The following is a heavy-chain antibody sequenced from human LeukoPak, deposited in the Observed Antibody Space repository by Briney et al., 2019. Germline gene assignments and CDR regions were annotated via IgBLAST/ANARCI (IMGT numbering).Heavy chain of an antibody. CDR2: ISWDGGST. Sequence: GGSLRLSCAASGFTFDDYAMHWVRQAPGKGLEWVSLISWDGGSTYYADSVKGRFTISRDNSKSSLYLQMNSLRAEDAALYYCAKDFIAEYVWGSYSYGYYGMDVWGKGTTVTVSS. CDR1: GFTFDDYA. CDR3: AKDFIAEYVWGSYSYGYYGMDV. V-gene: IGHV3-43D*04. J-gene: IGHJ6*04. D-gene: IGHD3-16*01.